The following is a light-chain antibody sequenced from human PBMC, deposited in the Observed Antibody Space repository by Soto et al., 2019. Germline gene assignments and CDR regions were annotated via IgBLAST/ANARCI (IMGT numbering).Light chain of an antibody. CDR3: AAWDDILSGVM. Sequence: QPVLTQPPSASGTPGQRVTISCSGSTSNIESNFVYWYQQLPGTAPKLLIYRNNHRPSGVPDRFSGSKSGTAGSLAISGLRSEDEADYYCAAWDDILSGVMFGGGTKLTVL. CDR2: RNN. J-gene: IGLJ3*02. CDR1: TSNIESNF. V-gene: IGLV1-47*01.